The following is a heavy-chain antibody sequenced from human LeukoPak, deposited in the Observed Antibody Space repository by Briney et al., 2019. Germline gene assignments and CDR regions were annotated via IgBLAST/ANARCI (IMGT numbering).Heavy chain of an antibody. CDR1: GFIFSDYY. CDR2: ISTGGSTI. V-gene: IGHV3-11*01. Sequence: AGGSLRLSCAASGFIFSDYYMSWIRQAPGKGLEWVSYISTGGSTIYYVDSVRGRFTVSRDNAKNSLFLQMNSLRAEDTAVYYCARISRSDGGGFDYWGQGTLVTVSS. J-gene: IGHJ4*02. CDR3: ARISRSDGGGFDY. D-gene: IGHD3-16*01.